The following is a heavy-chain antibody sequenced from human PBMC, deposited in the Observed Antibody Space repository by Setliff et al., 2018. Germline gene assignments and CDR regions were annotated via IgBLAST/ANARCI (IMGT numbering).Heavy chain of an antibody. V-gene: IGHV3-7*03. CDR3: AKDNGKGHLYLLEGYFDY. D-gene: IGHD2-15*01. J-gene: IGHJ4*02. CDR2: LKYDGSES. CDR1: GFTFSSRW. Sequence: GGSLRLSCVVSGFTFSSRWMGWVRQAPGKGLEWVANLKYDGSESFYVDSVKGRFTISRDNAKNSLYLQMNSLRVEDTAVYYCAKDNGKGHLYLLEGYFDYWGQGALVTVSS.